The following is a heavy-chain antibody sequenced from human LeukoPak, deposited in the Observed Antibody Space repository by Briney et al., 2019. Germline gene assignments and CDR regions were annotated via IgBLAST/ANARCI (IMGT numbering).Heavy chain of an antibody. CDR2: ISGSGSTI. V-gene: IGHV3-48*03. J-gene: IGHJ4*02. CDR1: GFTFSSYE. D-gene: IGHD5-12*01. CDR3: ARDSRIVTTIDY. Sequence: SGGSLRLSCAASGFTFSSYEMNWVRQAPGKGLEWVSYISGSGSTIYYADSVKGRFTISRDNAKNSLYLQMNSLRAEDTAVYYCARDSRIVTTIDYWGQGTLVTVSS.